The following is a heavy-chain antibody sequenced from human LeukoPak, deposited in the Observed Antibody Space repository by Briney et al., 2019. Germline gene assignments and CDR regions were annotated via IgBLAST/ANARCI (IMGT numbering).Heavy chain of an antibody. CDR2: INANGINT. CDR1: GFAFNFYA. V-gene: IGHV3-23*01. J-gene: IGHJ4*02. CDR3: ARSYSYGIFDY. D-gene: IGHD5-18*01. Sequence: GGSLRLSCAASGFAFNFYAMSWVRQAPGKGLQWVSTINANGINTYYADSVKGRFTISRDNSKNTLYLQMNSLRAEDTAVYYCARSYSYGIFDYWGQGTLVTVSS.